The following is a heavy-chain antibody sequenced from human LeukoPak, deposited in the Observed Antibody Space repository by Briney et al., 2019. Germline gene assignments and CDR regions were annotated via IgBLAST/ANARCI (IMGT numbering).Heavy chain of an antibody. D-gene: IGHD3-22*01. CDR3: AKDRGSYYYDSSGN. CDR2: ISYDGSNK. J-gene: IGHJ4*02. V-gene: IGHV3-30*18. Sequence: GGSLRLSCAASGFTFSSYGMHWVRQAPGKGLEWVAVISYDGSNKYYADSVKGRFTISRDSSKNMLSLQMNTLRLEDTAVYYCAKDRGSYYYDSSGNWGQGTLVTVSS. CDR1: GFTFSSYG.